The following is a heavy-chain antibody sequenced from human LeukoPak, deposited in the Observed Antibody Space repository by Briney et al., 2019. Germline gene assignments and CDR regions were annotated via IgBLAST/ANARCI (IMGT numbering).Heavy chain of an antibody. CDR2: IYPGDSDT. V-gene: IGHV5-51*01. CDR3: ARDSRISAAGRGLYYFDY. J-gene: IGHJ4*02. CDR1: GYSFTSYW. Sequence: GESLKISCKGSGYSFTSYWIGWVRQMPGKGLEWMGIIYPGDSDTRYSPSFQGQVTISADKSISTAYLQWSSLKAADTAVYYCARDSRISAAGRGLYYFDYWGQGTLVTVSS. D-gene: IGHD6-13*01.